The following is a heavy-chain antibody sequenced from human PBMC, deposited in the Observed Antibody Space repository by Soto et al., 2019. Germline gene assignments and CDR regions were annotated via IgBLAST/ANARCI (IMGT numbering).Heavy chain of an antibody. J-gene: IGHJ4*02. CDR2: TNCYNGNT. V-gene: IGHV1-18*01. CDR3: ARVWFGELSSDY. D-gene: IGHD3-10*01. CDR1: GYTFSSNG. Sequence: VQVVQSGAEVKKPGASVKVSCKTSGYTFSSNGISWVRQAPGQGLEWMGWTNCYNGNTNYAPKFQGRVTMTIDTSTSTAYMELRSLRSDDTAVYYCARVWFGELSSDYWGQGTLVTVSS.